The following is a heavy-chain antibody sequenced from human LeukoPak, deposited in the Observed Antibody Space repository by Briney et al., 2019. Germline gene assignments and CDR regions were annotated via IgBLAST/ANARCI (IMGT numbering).Heavy chain of an antibody. CDR1: GFTFSSYG. CDR2: IWYDGSNK. J-gene: IGHJ4*02. V-gene: IGHV3-33*01. CDR3: ARPRGGARKGPFDY. Sequence: PGGYLRLSCAASGFTFSSYGMHWVRQAPGKGLEWVAVIWYDGSNKYYADSVKGRFTISRDNSKNTLYLQMNSLRAEDTAVYYCARPRGGARKGPFDYWGQGTLVTVSS. D-gene: IGHD1-26*01.